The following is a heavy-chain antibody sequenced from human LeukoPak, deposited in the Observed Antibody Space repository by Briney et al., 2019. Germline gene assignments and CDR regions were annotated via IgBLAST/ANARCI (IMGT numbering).Heavy chain of an antibody. V-gene: IGHV3-13*04. D-gene: IGHD6-19*01. CDR3: ARSRGSSSGWYYFDY. J-gene: IGHJ4*02. CDR2: IDTAGAT. CDR1: GFTFSSYD. Sequence: GGSPRLSCAASGFTFSSYDMHWVRQPSGEGLEWVSAIDTAGATYYPGSVRGRFTISRENAKNSLYLQMNSLRAGDTAVYYCARSRGSSSGWYYFDYWGQGTLVTVSS.